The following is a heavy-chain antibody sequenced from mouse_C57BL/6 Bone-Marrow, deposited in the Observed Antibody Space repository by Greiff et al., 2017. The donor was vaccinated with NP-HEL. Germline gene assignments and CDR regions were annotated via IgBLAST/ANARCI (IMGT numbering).Heavy chain of an antibody. CDR2: IYPGSGST. J-gene: IGHJ2*01. CDR1: GYTFTSYW. CDR3: ARRNLTTVVAPDY. V-gene: IGHV1-55*01. D-gene: IGHD1-1*01. Sequence: VQLQQPGAELVKPGASVKMSCKASGYTFTSYWITWVKQRPGQGLEWIGDIYPGSGSTNYNEKFKSKATLTVDTSSSTAYMQLSSLTSEDSAVYYCARRNLTTVVAPDYWGQGTTLTVSS.